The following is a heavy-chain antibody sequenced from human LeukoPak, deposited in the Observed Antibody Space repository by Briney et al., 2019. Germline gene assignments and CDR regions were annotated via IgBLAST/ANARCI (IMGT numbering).Heavy chain of an antibody. CDR2: INHSGST. D-gene: IGHD3-10*01. J-gene: IGHJ6*02. Sequence: SETLSLTCAVYGGSFSGYYWSWIRQPPGKGLEWIGEINHSGSTNYNPSLKSRVTISVDTSKNQFSLKLSSVTAADTAVYYCARGYSPITMVRGVIKVSYYYGMDVWGQGTTVTVSS. V-gene: IGHV4-34*01. CDR3: ARGYSPITMVRGVIKVSYYYGMDV. CDR1: GGSFSGYY.